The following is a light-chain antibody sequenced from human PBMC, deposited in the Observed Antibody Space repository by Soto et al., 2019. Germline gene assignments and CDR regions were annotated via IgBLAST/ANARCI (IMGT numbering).Light chain of an antibody. J-gene: IGKJ3*01. V-gene: IGKV3-11*01. CDR3: QQGNNWPIFT. CDR2: TTS. Sequence: EIVLTQSPATLSLSPGEIATLSCSASQSVSKSLAWYQQKPGQAPRLLIYTTSNRATGIPARFSGSGSRTDFTLTISSLEPEDFAVYYCQQGNNWPIFTFGPGTKVDIK. CDR1: QSVSKS.